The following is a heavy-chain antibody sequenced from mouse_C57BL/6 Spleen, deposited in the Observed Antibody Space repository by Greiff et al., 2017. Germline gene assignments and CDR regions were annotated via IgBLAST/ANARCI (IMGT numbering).Heavy chain of an antibody. J-gene: IGHJ4*01. CDR1: GYTFTSYW. D-gene: IGHD2-12*01. Sequence: VQLQQPGAELVKPGASVKMSCKASGYTFTSYWITWVKQRPGQGLEWIEDIYPGSGSTNYNEKLKSKATLTVDTSSSTAYMQLSSLTAEGSAVYGCAKVERYEAAIDYRGQGTSVTVSS. CDR2: IYPGSGST. V-gene: IGHV1-55*01. CDR3: AKVERYEAAIDY.